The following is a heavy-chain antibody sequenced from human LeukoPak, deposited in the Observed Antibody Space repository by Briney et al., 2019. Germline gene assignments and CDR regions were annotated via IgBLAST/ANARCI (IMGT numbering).Heavy chain of an antibody. V-gene: IGHV3-30*02. CDR2: IRFDGSNK. J-gene: IGHJ6*03. CDR3: TRGGNGSGSIYYYYYMDV. Sequence: PGGSLRLSCAASGFTFNTYGMHWVRQAPGKGLEWVTFIRFDGSNKHYADSVRGRFTISGDNSKNTLYLQMNSLRAEDTAVYYCTRGGNGSGSIYYYYYMDVWGKGTTVTISS. CDR1: GFTFNTYG. D-gene: IGHD3-10*01.